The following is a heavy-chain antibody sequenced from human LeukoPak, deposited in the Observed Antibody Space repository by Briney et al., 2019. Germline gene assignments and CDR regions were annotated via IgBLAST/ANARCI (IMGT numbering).Heavy chain of an antibody. CDR1: GGSIISYY. J-gene: IGHJ6*02. CDR2: IHYSGST. D-gene: IGHD6-19*01. V-gene: IGHV4-59*01. CDR3: ARDRGPAGNYYYYGMDV. Sequence: SETLSLTCTVSGGSIISYYWSWIRQPPGKGLEWIGYIHYSGSTNYNPSLKSRVTISVDTSKNHFSLKLTSVTAADTAVYYCARDRGPAGNYYYYGMDVWGQGTTVTVSS.